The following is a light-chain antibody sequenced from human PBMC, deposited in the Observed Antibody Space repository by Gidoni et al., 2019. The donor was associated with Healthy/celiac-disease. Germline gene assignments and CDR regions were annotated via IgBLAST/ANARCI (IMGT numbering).Light chain of an antibody. CDR1: QSVSSN. J-gene: IGKJ5*01. CDR2: GAS. V-gene: IGKV3-15*01. Sequence: EIVMTQSPATLSVSPGERATLSCKASQSVSSNLAWYQLKPGQAPRLLIYGASTRATGIPARFSGSGSGTEFTLTISSLQSEDFAFYYCQQYNNLITFXXXTRLEIK. CDR3: QQYNNLIT.